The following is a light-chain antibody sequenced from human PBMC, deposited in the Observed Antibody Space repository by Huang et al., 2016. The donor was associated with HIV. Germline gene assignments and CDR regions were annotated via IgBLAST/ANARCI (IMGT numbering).Light chain of an antibody. V-gene: IGKV2D-29*02. CDR1: QRLLHSDGKTH. CDR3: MQSIQLS. Sequence: DIVMTQTPLSLSVTPGQQASISCKSSQRLLHSDGKTHLHWYLQKPGQSPQLVIYEVCNRFSGVPDRFSGSGSGTDFTLKISRVEAEDVGVYYCMQSIQLSFGPGTKVDIK. J-gene: IGKJ3*01. CDR2: EVC.